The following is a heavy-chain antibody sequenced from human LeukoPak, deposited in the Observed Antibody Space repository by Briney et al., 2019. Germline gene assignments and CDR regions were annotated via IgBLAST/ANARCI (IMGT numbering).Heavy chain of an antibody. CDR1: GGSISSYY. Sequence: SETLSLTCTVSGGSISSYYWSWIRQPPGKGLEWIGYIYYSGSTNYNPSLKSRVTISVDTSKNQFSLKLSSVTAADTAVYYCAREPEVPAATYYFDYWGQGTLVTVSS. CDR2: IYYSGST. V-gene: IGHV4-59*01. J-gene: IGHJ4*02. CDR3: AREPEVPAATYYFDY. D-gene: IGHD2-2*01.